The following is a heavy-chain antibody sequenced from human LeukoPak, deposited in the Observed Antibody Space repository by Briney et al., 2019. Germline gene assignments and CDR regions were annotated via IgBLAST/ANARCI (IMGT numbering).Heavy chain of an antibody. CDR2: INAGNGNT. CDR1: GYTFTSYA. D-gene: IGHD6-19*01. J-gene: IGHJ4*02. Sequence: GASVKVSCKASGYTFTSYAMHWVRQAPGQRLEWMGWINAGNGNTKYSQKFQGRVTITRDTSASTAYMELSSLRSEDTAMYYCARVRTYSSGPFGYWGQGTLVTVSS. V-gene: IGHV1-3*01. CDR3: ARVRTYSSGPFGY.